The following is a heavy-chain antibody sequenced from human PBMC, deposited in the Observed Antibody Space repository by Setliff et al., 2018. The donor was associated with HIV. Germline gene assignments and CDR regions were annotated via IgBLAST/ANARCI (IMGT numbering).Heavy chain of an antibody. D-gene: IGHD6-19*01. J-gene: IGHJ6*03. CDR3: ARDGSGRGSGWYNYYYYMDV. CDR2: ISFSTGSI. CDR1: GFTFSGDS. Sequence: PGGSLRLSCAASGFTFSGDSVNWVRQAPGKGLEWISYISFSTGSIYYADSVKGRFTISSDTAKNALYLQMNSLRAEDTAVYYCARDGSGRGSGWYNYYYYMDVWGKGTTVTSP. V-gene: IGHV3-48*01.